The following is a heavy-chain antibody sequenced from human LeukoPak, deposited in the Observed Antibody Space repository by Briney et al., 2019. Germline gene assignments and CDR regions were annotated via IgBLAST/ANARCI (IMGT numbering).Heavy chain of an antibody. Sequence: PGGSLRLSCAASGFTFSSYGMHWVRQAPGKGLEWVAVISYDGSNKYYADSVKGRFTISRDNSKNTLYLQMNSLGAEDTAVYYCAKDQSGSYGYWGQGTLVTVSS. J-gene: IGHJ4*02. CDR3: AKDQSGSYGY. CDR2: ISYDGSNK. V-gene: IGHV3-30*18. CDR1: GFTFSSYG. D-gene: IGHD1-26*01.